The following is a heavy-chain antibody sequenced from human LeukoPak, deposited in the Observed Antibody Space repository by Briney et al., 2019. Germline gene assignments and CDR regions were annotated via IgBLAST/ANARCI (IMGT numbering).Heavy chain of an antibody. CDR3: ERQRGSGSPNYYYYGMDV. J-gene: IGHJ6*02. CDR1: GFTFSNYV. CDR2: ISSGGSTK. Sequence: GGSLRLSCAASGFTFSNYVMNWVRQAPGKRLEWVSYISSGGSTKYYADSVKGRFTFSRDNAKNSLYLQMNSLRAGDTAVYYCERQRGSGSPNYYYYGMDVWGQGTTVTVSS. D-gene: IGHD3-10*01. V-gene: IGHV3-48*03.